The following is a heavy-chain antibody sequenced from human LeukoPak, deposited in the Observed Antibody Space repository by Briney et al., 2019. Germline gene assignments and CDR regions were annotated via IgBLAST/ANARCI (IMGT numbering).Heavy chain of an antibody. D-gene: IGHD6-6*01. J-gene: IGHJ4*02. CDR2: INHSGST. CDR3: AREHRSSKYFDS. V-gene: IGHV4-34*01. Sequence: SSETLSLTCAVYGGSFSGYYWSWIRQPPGKGLEWIGEINHSGSTNYNPSLKSRVTISVDTSKNQFSLKLSSVTAADTAVYYCAREHRSSKYFDSWGQGALMIVSS. CDR1: GGSFSGYY.